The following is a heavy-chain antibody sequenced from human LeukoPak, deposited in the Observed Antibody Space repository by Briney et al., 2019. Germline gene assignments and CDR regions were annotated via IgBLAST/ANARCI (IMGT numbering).Heavy chain of an antibody. CDR1: GGXFSSYA. V-gene: IGHV1-69*01. J-gene: IGHJ6*02. Sequence: KVSCXXXGGXFSSYAISWVRQAPGQGLEWMGGIIPIFGTANYAQKFQGRVTITADEYTSTAYMELSSLRSEDTAVYYCARVPPTVTTDHYYYYYGMDVWGQGTTVTVSS. CDR3: ARVPPTVTTDHYYYYYGMDV. CDR2: IIPIFGTA. D-gene: IGHD4-11*01.